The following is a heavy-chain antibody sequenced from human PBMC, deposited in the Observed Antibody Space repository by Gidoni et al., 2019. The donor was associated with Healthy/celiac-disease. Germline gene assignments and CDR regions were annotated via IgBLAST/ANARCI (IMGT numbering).Heavy chain of an antibody. D-gene: IGHD2-2*01. CDR3: AKDGCTSTGCYFNYFDY. CDR2: LSGSGSRT. Sequence: EVQLLESGGGLAQPGGSLRLSCTASGFTFSSSAMSWVRQAPGKGLEWVSVLSGSGSRTYYADSVKGRFTISRDNSKNTLYLQMNSLRAEDTAVYFCAKDGCTSTGCYFNYFDYWGQGTLVTVSS. CDR1: GFTFSSSA. V-gene: IGHV3-23*01. J-gene: IGHJ4*02.